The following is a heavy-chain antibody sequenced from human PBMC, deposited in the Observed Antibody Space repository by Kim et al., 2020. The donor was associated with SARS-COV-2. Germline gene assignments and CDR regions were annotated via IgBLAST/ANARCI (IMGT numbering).Heavy chain of an antibody. D-gene: IGHD2-15*01. CDR2: IYYSGST. CDR3: ARYCSGGSCYGGFDP. J-gene: IGHJ5*02. CDR1: GGSISSSSYY. V-gene: IGHV4-39*01. Sequence: SETLSLTCTVSGGSISSSSYYWGWIRQPPGKGLEWIGSIYYSGSTYYNPSLNSRVTISVDTSKNQFSLKLSSVTAADTAVYYCARYCSGGSCYGGFDPWGQGTLVTVSS.